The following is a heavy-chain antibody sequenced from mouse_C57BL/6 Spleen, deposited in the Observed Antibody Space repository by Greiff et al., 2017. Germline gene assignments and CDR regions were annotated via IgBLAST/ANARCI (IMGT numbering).Heavy chain of an antibody. J-gene: IGHJ2*01. CDR1: GFSLTSYG. V-gene: IGHV2-5*01. CDR2: ICRGGST. CDR3: ATDSSGYYFDY. Sequence: VLLVESGPGLVQPSQSLSITCTVSGFSLTSYGVHWVRQSPGKGLEWLGAICRGGSTAYNAAFMSRMSTTKYDSKRQVFFKSNRLQAGDTAMYYCATDSSGYYFDYWGQGTTLTVSS. D-gene: IGHD3-2*02.